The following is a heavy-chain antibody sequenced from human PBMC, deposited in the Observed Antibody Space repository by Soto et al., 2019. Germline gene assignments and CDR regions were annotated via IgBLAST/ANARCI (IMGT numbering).Heavy chain of an antibody. V-gene: IGHV3-23*01. D-gene: IGHD2-15*01. CDR3: ATLDKGYCSGGSCYFDC. Sequence: EVQLLESGGGFIQPGGSLRLSCAASGFTFSTYAMSWVRQAPGKGLEWVSAIRGSGSSTYYADSVKGRFTISRDNSKNTLFLQMNSLRAEDTAVYYCATLDKGYCSGGSCYFDCWGQGTLVTVSS. J-gene: IGHJ4*02. CDR2: IRGSGSST. CDR1: GFTFSTYA.